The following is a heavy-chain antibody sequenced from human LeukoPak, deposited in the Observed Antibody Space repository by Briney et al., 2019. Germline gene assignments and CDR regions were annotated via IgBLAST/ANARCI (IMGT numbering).Heavy chain of an antibody. D-gene: IGHD5-18*01. CDR3: ARRALKWSTAFDY. CDR2: IYYSGST. V-gene: IGHV4-39*01. J-gene: IGHJ4*02. Sequence: SETLSLTCTVSDGSISSSSYYWGWIRQPPGKGLEWIGSIYYSGSTYYNPYLKSRVTISVDTSKNQFSLKLSSVTAADTAVYYCARRALKWSTAFDYWGQGTLVTVSS. CDR1: DGSISSSSYY.